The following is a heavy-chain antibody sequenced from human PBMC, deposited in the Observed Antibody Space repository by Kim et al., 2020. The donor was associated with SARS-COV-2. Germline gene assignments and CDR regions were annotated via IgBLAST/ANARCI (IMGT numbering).Heavy chain of an antibody. CDR3: ARESGGDFDY. V-gene: IGHV4-31*02. CDR2: GST. J-gene: IGHJ4*02. Sequence: GSTYYNQSLTGRVTISVDTSKNQFSLKLSSVTAADTAVYYCARESGGDFDYWGQGTLVTVSS.